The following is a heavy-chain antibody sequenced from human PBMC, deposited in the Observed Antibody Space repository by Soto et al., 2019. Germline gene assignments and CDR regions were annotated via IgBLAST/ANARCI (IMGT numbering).Heavy chain of an antibody. CDR1: GFTFSSYA. D-gene: IGHD3-22*01. CDR3: ARDMVITMIVVAAAPIDY. Sequence: QVQLVESGGGVVQPGRSLRLSCAASGFTFSSYAMHWVRQAPGKGLERVAVISYDGSNKYYADSVKGRFTISRDNSKNTLYLQMNSLRAEDTAVYYCARDMVITMIVVAAAPIDYWGQGTLVTVSS. V-gene: IGHV3-30-3*01. J-gene: IGHJ4*02. CDR2: ISYDGSNK.